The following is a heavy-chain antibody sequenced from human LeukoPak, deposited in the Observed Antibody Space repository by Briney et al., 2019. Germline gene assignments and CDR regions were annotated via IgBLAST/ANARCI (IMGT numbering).Heavy chain of an antibody. CDR1: GFTFSSYW. Sequence: GGSLRLSSAASGFTFSSYWMSWVRQAPGKGLEWVANIKQDGSEKYYVDSVKGRFTISRDNAKNSLYLQMNSLRAEDTAVYYCARGADSGSYYDLDYWGQGTLVTVSS. V-gene: IGHV3-7*01. D-gene: IGHD1-26*01. CDR2: IKQDGSEK. J-gene: IGHJ4*02. CDR3: ARGADSGSYYDLDY.